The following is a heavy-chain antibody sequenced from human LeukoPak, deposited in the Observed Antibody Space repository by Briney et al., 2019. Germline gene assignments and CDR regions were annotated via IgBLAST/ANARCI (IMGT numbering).Heavy chain of an antibody. D-gene: IGHD3-10*01. Sequence: GGSLRLSCAASGFTFSSYSMNWVRQAPGKGLEWVSYISSSSSTIYYADSVKGRFTISRDNAKNSLYLQMNSLRAEDTAVYYCARVYYGSGSYYMDFDYWGQGTLVTVSS. V-gene: IGHV3-48*01. CDR1: GFTFSSYS. J-gene: IGHJ4*02. CDR2: ISSSSSTI. CDR3: ARVYYGSGSYYMDFDY.